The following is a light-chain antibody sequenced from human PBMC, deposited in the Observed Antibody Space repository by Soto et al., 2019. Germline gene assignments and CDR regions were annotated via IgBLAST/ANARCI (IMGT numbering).Light chain of an antibody. CDR2: AAS. J-gene: IGKJ4*01. CDR3: KQSNSFPLT. V-gene: IGKV1-12*01. Sequence: DIQMTQSPYSVSASVGDRVTITCRASQGISSRLAWYQQKPGKAPNLLIYAASSLQSGVPSRFSGSGSETDFTLTIGSLQPEDFATYYCKQSNSFPLTFGGGTKVEIK. CDR1: QGISSR.